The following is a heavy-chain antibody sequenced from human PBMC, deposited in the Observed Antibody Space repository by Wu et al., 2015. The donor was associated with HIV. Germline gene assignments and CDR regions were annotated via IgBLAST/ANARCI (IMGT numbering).Heavy chain of an antibody. J-gene: IGHJ1*01. Sequence: QVQLVQSGAEVKMPGASVKVSCKTSGYIFTTYNINWVRQAPGQGLEWMGWISAYNGDTNYAQKFQGRVTMTTDTSTNTVYMGLRSLRSEDTAVYYCARVRDRRAEYFQHWGQGTLVTVSS. CDR1: GYIFTTYN. CDR3: ARVRDRRAEYFQH. CDR2: ISAYNGDT. V-gene: IGHV1-18*01.